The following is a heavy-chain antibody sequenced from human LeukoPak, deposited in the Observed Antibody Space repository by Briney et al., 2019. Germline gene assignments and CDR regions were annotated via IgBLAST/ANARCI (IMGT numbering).Heavy chain of an antibody. D-gene: IGHD2-21*02. CDR1: GFTFSSYT. Sequence: GGSLLLSCAASGFTFSSYTINWVREPPGKGLEWVASINSGSNYIFYADSVKGRFTISRDNGKNSLSLQMNSLRAEDTAVYYCARDRGGRVVVTATYFDSWGQGTLVTVSS. J-gene: IGHJ4*02. V-gene: IGHV3-21*01. CDR3: ARDRGGRVVVTATYFDS. CDR2: INSGSNYI.